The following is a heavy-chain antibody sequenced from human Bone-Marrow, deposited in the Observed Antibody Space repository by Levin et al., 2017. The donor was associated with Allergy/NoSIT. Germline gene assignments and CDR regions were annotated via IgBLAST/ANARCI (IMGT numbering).Heavy chain of an antibody. CDR1: GGSISTDDYY. CDR2: IFFTWST. J-gene: IGHJ4*02. Sequence: SQTLSLTCTVSGGSISTDDYYWSWLRQPPGKGLEWVGYIFFTWSTHYNPSLESRVAISVDTSKNQFSLKLNSVTATDTAVYYCARQKASAGTFLFDNWGQGILVTVSS. D-gene: IGHD6-13*01. CDR3: ARQKASAGTFLFDN. V-gene: IGHV4-30-4*01.